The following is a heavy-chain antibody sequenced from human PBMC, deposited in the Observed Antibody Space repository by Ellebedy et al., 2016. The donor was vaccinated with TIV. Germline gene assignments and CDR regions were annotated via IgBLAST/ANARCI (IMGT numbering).Heavy chain of an antibody. CDR1: GFTFSSSW. CDR2: ITYSGGST. V-gene: IGHV3-23*01. D-gene: IGHD6-13*01. CDR3: AKVAAGPGGVWVFDY. Sequence: GESLKIPCAASGFTFSSSWVHWVRQVPGKGLEWVSAITYSGGSTYYADSVKGRFTLSRDKSKNTLYLQMNSLRAEDTAVYYCAKVAAGPGGVWVFDYWGQGTLVTVSS. J-gene: IGHJ4*02.